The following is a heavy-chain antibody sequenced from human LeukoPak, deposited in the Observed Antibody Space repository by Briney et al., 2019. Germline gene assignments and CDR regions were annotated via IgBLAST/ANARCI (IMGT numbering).Heavy chain of an antibody. CDR3: ARDLSGKPAKYYYGSGSSDP. V-gene: IGHV1-2*02. J-gene: IGHJ5*02. CDR1: GYTFTGYY. Sequence: ASVKVSCKTSGYTFTGYYMHRVRQAPGQGLEWMGWINPNSGGTNYAQKFQGRVTMTRDTSISTAYMELSRLRSDDMAVYYCARDLSGKPAKYYYGSGSSDPWGQGTLVTVSS. D-gene: IGHD3-10*01. CDR2: INPNSGGT.